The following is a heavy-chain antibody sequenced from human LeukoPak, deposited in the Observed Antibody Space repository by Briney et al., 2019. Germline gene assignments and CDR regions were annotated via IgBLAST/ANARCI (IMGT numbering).Heavy chain of an antibody. CDR3: ARDGDIVVVPAAELDY. CDR1: GFTFSSYS. D-gene: IGHD2-2*01. Sequence: GGSLRLSCAASGFTFSSYSMNWVRQAPGKGLEWVSYISSSSSTIYYADSVKGRFTISRDNAKNPLYLQMNSLRAEDTAVYYCARDGDIVVVPAAELDYWGQGTLVTVSS. J-gene: IGHJ4*02. V-gene: IGHV3-48*04. CDR2: ISSSSSTI.